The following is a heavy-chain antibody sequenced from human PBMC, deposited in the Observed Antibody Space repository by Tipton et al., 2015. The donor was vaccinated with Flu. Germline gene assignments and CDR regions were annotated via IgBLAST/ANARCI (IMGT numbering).Heavy chain of an antibody. D-gene: IGHD4-11*01. Sequence: TLSLTCTVSGGSISSISDYWGWVRQSPGKGLEWIGNINYSGSTYYNPSLKSRVTISVDTPKNQFSLKLTSVTAADTAVYYCARDLPTYNNYGTTFDNWGQGILDTVSS. V-gene: IGHV4-39*07. CDR2: INYSGST. CDR1: GGSISSISDY. CDR3: ARDLPTYNNYGTTFDN. J-gene: IGHJ4*02.